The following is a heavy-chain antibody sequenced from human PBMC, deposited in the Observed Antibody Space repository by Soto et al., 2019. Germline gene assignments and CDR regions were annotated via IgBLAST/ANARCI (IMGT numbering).Heavy chain of an antibody. J-gene: IGHJ5*02. CDR2: MNPNSGNT. V-gene: IGHV1-8*01. D-gene: IGHD3-22*01. CDR1: GYTFTSYD. CDR3: ARGGYYDSSGYYPDNWFDP. Sequence: ASVKVSCKASGYTFTSYDINGVRQATGQGLEWMGWMNPNSGNTGYAQKFQGRVTMTRNTSISTAYMELSSLRSEDTAVYYCARGGYYDSSGYYPDNWFDPWGQGTLVTVSS.